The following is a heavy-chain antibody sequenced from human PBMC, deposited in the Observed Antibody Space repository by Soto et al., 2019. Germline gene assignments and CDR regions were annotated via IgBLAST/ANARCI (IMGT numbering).Heavy chain of an antibody. J-gene: IGHJ6*02. V-gene: IGHV1-69*06. Sequence: AASVKVSCKASGGTFSSYAISWLRQAPGQGLEWMGGIIPIFGTANYAQKFQGRVTITADKSTSTAYMELSSLRSEDTAVYYCARRTMVRGGHYYYYGMDVWGQGTTVTVSS. CDR1: GGTFSSYA. CDR2: IIPIFGTA. D-gene: IGHD3-10*01. CDR3: ARRTMVRGGHYYYYGMDV.